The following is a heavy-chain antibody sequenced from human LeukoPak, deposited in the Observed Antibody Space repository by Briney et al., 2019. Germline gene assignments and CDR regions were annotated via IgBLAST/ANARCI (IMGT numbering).Heavy chain of an antibody. Sequence: ASVKASCKASGYTFTSYGISWVRQAPGKGLEWMGWISAYNGNTNYAQKLQGRVTTTTDTSTSTAYMELRSLRSDDTAVYYCARDLAWAAAGNAPFDYGGQGTLVTVSS. CDR1: GYTFTSYG. V-gene: IGHV1-18*04. D-gene: IGHD6-13*01. CDR2: ISAYNGNT. CDR3: ARDLAWAAAGNAPFDY. J-gene: IGHJ4*02.